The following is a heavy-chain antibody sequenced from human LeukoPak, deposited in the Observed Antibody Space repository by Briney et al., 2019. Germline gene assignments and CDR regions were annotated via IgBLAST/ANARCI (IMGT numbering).Heavy chain of an antibody. CDR1: GGSFSGYY. V-gene: IGHV4-34*01. D-gene: IGHD3-10*01. Sequence: SETLSLTCAVYGGSFSGYYWSWIRQPPGKGLEWIGEINHSESTNYNPSLKSRVTISVDTSKNQFSLKLSSVTAADTAVYYCARGRIGFGELLSYYFDYWGQGTLVTVSS. CDR2: INHSEST. CDR3: ARGRIGFGELLSYYFDY. J-gene: IGHJ4*02.